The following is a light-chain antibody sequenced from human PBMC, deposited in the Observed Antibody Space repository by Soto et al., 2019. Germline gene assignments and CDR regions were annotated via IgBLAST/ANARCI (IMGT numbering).Light chain of an antibody. Sequence: QSVLTQPPSASGTPGQRVIISCSGSKSNIGDNPVNWFQQFPGTAPKLLIFSNDGRPSGVPERFSGSKSGASASLSISGLQSDDEADYSCATGDDSLNGWVFGGGTKRTGL. CDR3: ATGDDSLNGWV. CDR2: SND. CDR1: KSNIGDNP. V-gene: IGLV1-44*01. J-gene: IGLJ3*02.